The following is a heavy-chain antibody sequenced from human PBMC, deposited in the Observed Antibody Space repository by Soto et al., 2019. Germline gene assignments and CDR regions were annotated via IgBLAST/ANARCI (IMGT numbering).Heavy chain of an antibody. CDR3: ASEQYSPKGYYYYGMDV. CDR1: GYTFTSYG. V-gene: IGHV1-18*01. J-gene: IGHJ6*02. CDR2: ISAYNGNT. D-gene: IGHD6-6*01. Sequence: ASVKVSCKASGYTFTSYGISWVRQAPGQGLEWMGWISAYNGNTNYAQKLQGRVTMTTDTSTSTAYMELRSLRSDDTAVYYCASEQYSPKGYYYYGMDVWGQGTTVTVSS.